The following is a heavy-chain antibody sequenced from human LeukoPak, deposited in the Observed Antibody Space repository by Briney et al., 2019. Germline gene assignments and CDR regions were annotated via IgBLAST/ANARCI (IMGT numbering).Heavy chain of an antibody. CDR1: GYTLTELS. J-gene: IGHJ4*02. Sequence: AASVKVSCKVSGYTLTELSMHWVRQAPGKGLEWMGGFDPEDGETIYAQKFQGRVTMTEDTSTDTAYMELSSLRSEGTAVYYCATPYYYDSSGRRRRFDYWGQGTLVTVSS. V-gene: IGHV1-24*01. CDR3: ATPYYYDSSGRRRRFDY. D-gene: IGHD3-22*01. CDR2: FDPEDGET.